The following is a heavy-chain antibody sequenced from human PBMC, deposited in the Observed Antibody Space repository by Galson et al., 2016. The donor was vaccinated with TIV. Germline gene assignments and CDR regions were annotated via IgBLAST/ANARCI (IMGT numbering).Heavy chain of an antibody. V-gene: IGHV1-8*01. D-gene: IGHD2-2*01. Sequence: SVKVSCKASGHTFTSYDMNWVRQAPGQGLEWMGWMNPNSGNTGYTQKFQGRVTMTRDTSVSTAYMELTNLRSEDTAVCFCAQLVRKCGMTRCYGDHVDYWGQGTLVTVSS. CDR1: GHTFTSYD. CDR2: MNPNSGNT. CDR3: AQLVRKCGMTRCYGDHVDY. J-gene: IGHJ4*02.